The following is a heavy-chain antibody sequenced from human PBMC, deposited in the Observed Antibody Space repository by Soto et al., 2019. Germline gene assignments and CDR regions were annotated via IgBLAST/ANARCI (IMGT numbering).Heavy chain of an antibody. Sequence: GGSLRLSCAASTFTFSNYWMSWVRQAPGKGLEWVANIDQDGSAKYYVDSVKGRFTISRDNAKNLLYLQMSSLRVEDTAVYYCAREYSGYETPRENDYWGQGTLVTV. CDR2: IDQDGSAK. CDR3: AREYSGYETPRENDY. V-gene: IGHV3-7*05. CDR1: TFTFSNYW. D-gene: IGHD5-12*01. J-gene: IGHJ4*02.